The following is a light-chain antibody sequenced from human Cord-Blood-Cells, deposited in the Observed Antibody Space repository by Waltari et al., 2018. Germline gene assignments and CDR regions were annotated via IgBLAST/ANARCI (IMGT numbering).Light chain of an antibody. CDR2: EVS. CDR1: SSDVGGYNY. V-gene: IGLV2-8*01. Sequence: QSALTQPPSASGSPGQSVTISCTGTSSDVGGYNYVSWYQQHPGKAPKLMIYEVSKRASGGPDRCSGSKSGNAAALTASGLRAEDEADYYCSSYAGSGFGGGTKLTVL. CDR3: SSYAGSG. J-gene: IGLJ2*01.